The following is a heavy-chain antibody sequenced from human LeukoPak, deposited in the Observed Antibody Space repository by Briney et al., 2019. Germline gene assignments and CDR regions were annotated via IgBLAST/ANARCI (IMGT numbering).Heavy chain of an antibody. CDR3: ARDFRSPNYYYYMDV. CDR2: IYTSGST. CDR1: GGSISSGSYY. V-gene: IGHV4-61*02. J-gene: IGHJ6*03. Sequence: PSETLSLTCTVSGGSISSGSYYWSWIRQPAGKGLEWIGRIYTSGSTNYNPSLKSRVTISVDTSKNQFSLKLSSVTAADTAVYYCARDFRSPNYYYYMDVWGKGTTVTVSS.